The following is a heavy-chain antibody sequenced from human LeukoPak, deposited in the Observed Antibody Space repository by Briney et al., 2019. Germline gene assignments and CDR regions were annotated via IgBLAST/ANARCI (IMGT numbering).Heavy chain of an antibody. V-gene: IGHV4-39*07. Sequence: PSETLSLTCSVSAGSISSRVHYWGWIRQPPGKGLEWIGSIYYSGSTYYSPSLKSRVTISVDTSKNQFSLKLSSVTAADTAVYYCARDPKSGYEKMVDYWGQGTLVTVSS. CDR2: IYYSGST. D-gene: IGHD5-12*01. CDR3: ARDPKSGYEKMVDY. J-gene: IGHJ4*02. CDR1: AGSISSRVHY.